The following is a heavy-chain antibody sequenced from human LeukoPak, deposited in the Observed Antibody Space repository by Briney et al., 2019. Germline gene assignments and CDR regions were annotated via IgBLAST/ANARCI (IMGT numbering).Heavy chain of an antibody. CDR2: IWYDGSNK. CDR1: GFTFRSYG. CDR3: TTVRGCGGDCYYIDY. Sequence: GGSLRLSCAASGFTFRSYGMHWVRQAPGKGLEWVAIIWYDGSNKYYADSVKGRITISRDNSKNTLYLQMNSLRAEDTAVYYCTTVRGCGGDCYYIDYWGQGTLVTVSS. V-gene: IGHV3-33*01. D-gene: IGHD2-21*02. J-gene: IGHJ4*02.